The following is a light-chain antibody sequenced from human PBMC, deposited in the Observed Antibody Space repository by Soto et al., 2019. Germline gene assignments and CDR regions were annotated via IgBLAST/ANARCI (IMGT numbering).Light chain of an antibody. CDR1: SGSVSTTYY. V-gene: IGLV8-61*01. J-gene: IGLJ3*02. CDR2: NTN. Sequence: QTVVTQEPSFSVSPGGTVTLTCGLSSGSVSTTYYPSWYQQTPGQAPRTLIYNTNTRSSGVPDRFSGSILGNKAALTITGAQADDESDYHCVLYMGTGIWVFGGGTQLTVL. CDR3: VLYMGTGIWV.